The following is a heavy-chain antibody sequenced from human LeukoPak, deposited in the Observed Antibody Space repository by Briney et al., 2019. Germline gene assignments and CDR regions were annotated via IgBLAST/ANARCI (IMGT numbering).Heavy chain of an antibody. CDR2: ISTYTGNA. Sequence: ASVKVSCKASGYTFTTYGLSWVRRAPGQGLGWMGWISTYTGNAKYSQKLQDRVTMTTDTSTSTGYMELRGLTSDDTAVYYCARVDRMAEIDFWGQGTLVIVSA. D-gene: IGHD1-14*01. J-gene: IGHJ4*02. CDR3: ARVDRMAEIDF. CDR1: GYTFTTYG. V-gene: IGHV1-18*01.